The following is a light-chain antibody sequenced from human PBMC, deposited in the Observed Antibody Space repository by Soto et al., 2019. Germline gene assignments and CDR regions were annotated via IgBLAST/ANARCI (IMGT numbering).Light chain of an antibody. Sequence: DIQMTQSPSSLSASVGDRVTITCQASQDISNYLNLYQQKPGKAPKLLIYHASNLETGVPSRFSGSGSGTDFTCTISSLQPEDIATYYCQQYDNPSRTFGQGTRLEIK. CDR1: QDISNY. CDR2: HAS. J-gene: IGKJ5*01. V-gene: IGKV1-33*01. CDR3: QQYDNPSRT.